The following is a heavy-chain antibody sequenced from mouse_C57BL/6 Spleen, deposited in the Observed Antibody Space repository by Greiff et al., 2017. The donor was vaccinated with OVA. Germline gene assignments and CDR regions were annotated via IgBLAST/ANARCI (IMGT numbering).Heavy chain of an antibody. CDR2: IDPSDSYT. CDR3: ARDSSVHYAMDY. J-gene: IGHJ4*01. D-gene: IGHD3-2*02. CDR1: GYTFTSYW. V-gene: IGHV1-50*01. Sequence: QVQLKQPGAELVKPGASVKLSCKASGYTFTSYWMQWVKQRPGQGLEWIGEIDPSDSYTNYNQKFKGKATLTVDTSSSTAYMQLSSLTSEDSAVYYCARDSSVHYAMDYWGQGTSVTVSS.